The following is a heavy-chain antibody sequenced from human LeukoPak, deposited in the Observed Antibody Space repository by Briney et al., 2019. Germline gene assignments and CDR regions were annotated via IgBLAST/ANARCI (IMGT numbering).Heavy chain of an antibody. CDR1: GFTFTTSW. J-gene: IGHJ3*02. CDR3: ARQLTTLKGFDI. CDR2: IYPGDSDT. Sequence: GESLKLSCQGSGFTFTTSWIGWVRQLPGKGLEWVGIIYPGDSDTRYSPSFQGQVTISADKSISTAYLQWTSLKASDTAMYYCARQLTTLKGFDIWGQGTMVIASS. D-gene: IGHD4-11*01. V-gene: IGHV5-51*01.